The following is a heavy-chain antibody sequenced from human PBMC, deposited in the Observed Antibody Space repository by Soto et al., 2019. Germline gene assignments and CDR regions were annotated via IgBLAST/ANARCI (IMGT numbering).Heavy chain of an antibody. D-gene: IGHD2-2*01. CDR2: IIPILGTT. CDR3: ARGYQPMLPFDY. Sequence: ASVKVSCKASGNTLSSYTFTWVRRAPGKGFELLGGIIPILGTTDNAQKFQDRVTITADESTTTVYMELSGLTSEDTAMYYCARGYQPMLPFDYWGQGTLVTVLL. CDR1: GNTLSSYT. J-gene: IGHJ4*02. V-gene: IGHV1-69*13.